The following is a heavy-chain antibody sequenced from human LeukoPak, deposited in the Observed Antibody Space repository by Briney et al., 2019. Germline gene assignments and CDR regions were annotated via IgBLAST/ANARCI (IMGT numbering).Heavy chain of an antibody. J-gene: IGHJ3*02. V-gene: IGHV1-2*02. CDR3: ASPQHFDGAFDI. D-gene: IGHD3-3*02. Sequence: ASVKVSCKASGYTFTGYYMHWVRQAPGQGLEWMGWINPNSGGTNYAQKFQGRVTMTRDTSISTAYMELSRLRSDDTAVYYYASPQHFDGAFDIWGQGTMVTVSS. CDR1: GYTFTGYY. CDR2: INPNSGGT.